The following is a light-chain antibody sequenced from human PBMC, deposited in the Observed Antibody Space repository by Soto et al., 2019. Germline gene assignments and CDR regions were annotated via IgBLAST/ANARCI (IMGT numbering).Light chain of an antibody. CDR2: AAS. J-gene: IGKJ2*01. CDR1: QGISNA. Sequence: DIQMTQSPSSLSASVGDRVTITCLASQGISNALGWYQQKPVQAPKRLIYAASSLQRGVPSRFSGSGSGTEFTLTISSLQPEDVATYYCLQHNSYPYTFGQGTKLEIK. CDR3: LQHNSYPYT. V-gene: IGKV1-17*01.